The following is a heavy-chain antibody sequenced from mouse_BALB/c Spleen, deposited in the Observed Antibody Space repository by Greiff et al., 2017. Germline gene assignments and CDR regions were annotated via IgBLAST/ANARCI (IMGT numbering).Heavy chain of an antibody. CDR3: ARGGYRYFDV. Sequence: LQESGAELVRPGTSVKISCKASGYAFTNYWLGWVKQRPGHGLEWIGDIYPGSGNTYYNEKFKGKATLTADKSSSTAYMQLSSLTSEDSAVYFCARGGYRYFDVWGAGTTVTVSS. V-gene: IGHV1-63*01. J-gene: IGHJ1*01. CDR2: IYPGSGNT. CDR1: GYAFTNYW.